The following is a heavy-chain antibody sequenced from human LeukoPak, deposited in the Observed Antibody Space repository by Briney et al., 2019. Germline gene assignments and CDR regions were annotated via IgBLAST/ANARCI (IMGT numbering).Heavy chain of an antibody. CDR3: ARWLQTPVFYFDY. V-gene: IGHV4-39*07. CDR2: IYYSGST. J-gene: IGHJ4*02. CDR1: GGSISSSSYY. Sequence: SETLSLTCTVSGGSISSSSYYWGWIRQPPGKGLEWIGSIYYSGSTYYNPSLKSRVTISVDTSKNQFSLKLSSVTAADTAVYYCARWLQTPVFYFDYWGQGTLVTVSS. D-gene: IGHD5-24*01.